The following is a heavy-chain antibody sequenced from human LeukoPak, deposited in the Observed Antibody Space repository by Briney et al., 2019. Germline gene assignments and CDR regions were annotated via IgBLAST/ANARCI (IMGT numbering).Heavy chain of an antibody. Sequence: ASVKVSCKASGYILTDYYIHWVRQAPGQGLEWMGWIKPNSGGTSYAQKFQGRVTMTRDTSIKTVYMELSRLRSDDTAVYYCARDAPYDTSGYYYISYFDYWGQGTLVTVSS. V-gene: IGHV1-2*02. CDR1: GYILTDYY. J-gene: IGHJ4*02. CDR3: ARDAPYDTSGYYYISYFDY. CDR2: IKPNSGGT. D-gene: IGHD3-22*01.